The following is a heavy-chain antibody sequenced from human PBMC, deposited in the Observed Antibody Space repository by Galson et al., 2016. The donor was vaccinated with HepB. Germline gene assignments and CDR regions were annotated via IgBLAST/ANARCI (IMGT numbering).Heavy chain of an antibody. D-gene: IGHD1-7*01. CDR2: ISYDGNNK. CDR1: GFNFSSHG. J-gene: IGHJ2*01. CDR3: AKVGAVKWNYAWYFDL. V-gene: IGHV3-30*18. Sequence: SLRLSCAASGFNFSSHGMHWVRQAPGKGLEWVAVISYDGNNKYYADSVKGRFTISRDNSKNTLYVLMNSLRSDDTAVYYCAKVGAVKWNYAWYFDLWGRGTLVTVSS.